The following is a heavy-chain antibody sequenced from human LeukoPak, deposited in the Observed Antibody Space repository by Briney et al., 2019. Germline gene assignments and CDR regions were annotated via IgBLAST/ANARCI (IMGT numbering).Heavy chain of an antibody. CDR2: ISNTGGST. V-gene: IGHV3-23*01. CDR3: AQQVGYCSSGSCYFTY. Sequence: GGSLRLSCAASGFSFNTYAMSWVRQAPGKGLEWVSAISNTGGSTYYADSVKGRFTISRDKSKNTLSLRMNSLRAEDTAVYYCAQQVGYCSSGSCYFTYWGQGTLVTVSS. D-gene: IGHD2-15*01. CDR1: GFSFNTYA. J-gene: IGHJ1*01.